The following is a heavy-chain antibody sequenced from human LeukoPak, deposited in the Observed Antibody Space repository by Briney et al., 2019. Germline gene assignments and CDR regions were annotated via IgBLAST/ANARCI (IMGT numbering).Heavy chain of an antibody. Sequence: GASVKVSCKASGGTFSSYAISWVRQAPGQGLEWMGRIIPILGIANYAQKFQGRVTITADKSTSTAYMELSSLRSEDTAVYYCAREVRLYAYYDFWSGYDYWGQGTLVTVSS. CDR3: AREVRLYAYYDFWSGYDY. D-gene: IGHD3-3*01. V-gene: IGHV1-69*04. CDR1: GGTFSSYA. J-gene: IGHJ4*02. CDR2: IIPILGIA.